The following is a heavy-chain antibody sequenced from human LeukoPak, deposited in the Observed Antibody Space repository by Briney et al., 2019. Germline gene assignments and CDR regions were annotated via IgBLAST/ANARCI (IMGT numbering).Heavy chain of an antibody. D-gene: IGHD6-6*01. V-gene: IGHV1-2*02. CDR2: INPNSGGT. CDR3: AIGPSRPGGWFDP. Sequence: ASLKVSCKASGYTFTGYYMHWVRQAPGQGLEWMGWINPNSGGTNYAQKFQGRATMTRDTSISTAYLELSSLRFDDTAVYYCAIGPSRPGGWFDPWGQGTLVTVSS. J-gene: IGHJ5*02. CDR1: GYTFTGYY.